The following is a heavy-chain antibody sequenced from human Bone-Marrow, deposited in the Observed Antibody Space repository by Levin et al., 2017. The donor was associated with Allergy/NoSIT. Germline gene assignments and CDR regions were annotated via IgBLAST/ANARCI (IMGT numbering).Heavy chain of an antibody. CDR3: TTANVIPADDY. CDR2: IKSKPDGGAA. J-gene: IGHJ4*02. V-gene: IGHV3-15*01. Sequence: GGSLRLSCAASGLNFINAWMTWVRQAPGRGLEWVGRIKSKPDGGAADFAAPVKGRFSISRDDSKNTLYLQMSGLKTEDTAVYYCTTANVIPADDYWGQGTLVTVSS. CDR1: GLNFINAW. D-gene: IGHD2-2*01.